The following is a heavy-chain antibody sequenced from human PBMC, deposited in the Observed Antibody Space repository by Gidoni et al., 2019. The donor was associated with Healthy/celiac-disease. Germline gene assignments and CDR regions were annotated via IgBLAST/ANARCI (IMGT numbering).Heavy chain of an antibody. V-gene: IGHV3-15*01. J-gene: IGHJ6*02. CDR3: TTEGIVVVVAATGGMDV. CDR1: GFTFSNAW. Sequence: ELQLVASGGGLVQPGGSLRLSCAASGFTFSNAWMRGVRQAPGKGMEWVGRMKSKTDGGRTDYDAPVKGRFTISRDDSKNTLYLQMNSLKTEETAVDYCTTEGIVVVVAATGGMDVWGQGTTVTVSS. D-gene: IGHD2-15*01. CDR2: MKSKTDGGRT.